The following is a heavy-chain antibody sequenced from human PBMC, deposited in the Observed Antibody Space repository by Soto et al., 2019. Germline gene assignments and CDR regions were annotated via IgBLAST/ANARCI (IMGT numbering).Heavy chain of an antibody. J-gene: IGHJ3*02. Sequence: GGSLRLSCVASGLTFGSRAMSWVRQSPGEGLEWVSTITDTGGDAKYADSVRGRFAISRDNAKNSLYLDLTRLRAEDTAVYFCVRDYYDTSGYPNTFDMWGQGTMVTVSS. D-gene: IGHD3-22*01. CDR2: ITDTGGDA. CDR3: VRDYYDTSGYPNTFDM. CDR1: GLTFGSRA. V-gene: IGHV3-23*01.